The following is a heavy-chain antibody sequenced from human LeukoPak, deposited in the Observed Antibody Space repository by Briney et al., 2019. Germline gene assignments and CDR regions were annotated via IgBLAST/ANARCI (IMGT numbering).Heavy chain of an antibody. V-gene: IGHV1-2*02. CDR1: GYTFTGYY. J-gene: IGHJ4*02. CDR2: INPNSGGT. Sequence: GASVKVSCKASGYTFTGYYMHWVRQAPGQGLEWMGWINPNSGGTNYAQKFQGRVTMTRDTSISTAYMELSSLRSEDTAVYYCARELFGSYYRATYYFDYWGQGTLVTVSS. D-gene: IGHD1-26*01. CDR3: ARELFGSYYRATYYFDY.